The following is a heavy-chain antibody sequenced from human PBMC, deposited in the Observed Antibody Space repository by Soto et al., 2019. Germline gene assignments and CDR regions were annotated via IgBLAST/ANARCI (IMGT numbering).Heavy chain of an antibody. J-gene: IGHJ4*02. D-gene: IGHD6-19*01. V-gene: IGHV4-34*01. CDR3: ARGLITGSHYSGGWYYFDS. CDR1: GESFSGYI. Sequence: SETLPVTCAVYGESFSGYIWTWIRQTPGTGLQWIGQINHSGSAYYNPSLKSRVTISVHTSNSQFSLELSSVTAADTAVYYCARGLITGSHYSGGWYYFDSWGQGTQVTVS. CDR2: INHSGSA.